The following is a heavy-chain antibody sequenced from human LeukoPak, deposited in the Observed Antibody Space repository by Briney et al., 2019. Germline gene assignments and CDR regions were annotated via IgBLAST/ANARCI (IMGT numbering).Heavy chain of an antibody. CDR3: ARAVTVVTRGGLVFDY. Sequence: SGGALRLSCAASGFTFSSYSMNWVRQAPGKGLEWVSYISSSGNTIYYADSVKGRFTISRDNAKNSLFLQMNSLRDEDTSVYYCARAVTVVTRGGLVFDYWGQGTLVTVSS. D-gene: IGHD2-21*02. J-gene: IGHJ4*02. CDR1: GFTFSSYS. CDR2: ISSSGNTI. V-gene: IGHV3-48*02.